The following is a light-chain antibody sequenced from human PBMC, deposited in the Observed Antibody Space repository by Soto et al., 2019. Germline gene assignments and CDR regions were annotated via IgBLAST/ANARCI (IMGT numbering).Light chain of an antibody. CDR3: MQTLQIRT. Sequence: DIVMTQSPLYLPVTPGEPASISCRSSQSLLHSNGYNYLDWYLQKPGQSPQLLIYLGSNRASGVPDRFSGSGSGTDFTLKISRVEAEDVGVYYCMQTLQIRTVGQGNKVDIK. CDR2: LGS. CDR1: QSLLHSNGYNY. J-gene: IGKJ1*01. V-gene: IGKV2-28*01.